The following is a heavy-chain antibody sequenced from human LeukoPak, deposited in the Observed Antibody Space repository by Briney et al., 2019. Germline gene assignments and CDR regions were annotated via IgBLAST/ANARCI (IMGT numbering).Heavy chain of an antibody. J-gene: IGHJ4*02. V-gene: IGHV4-59*01. CDR2: IYYSGST. Sequence: SETLSLTCTVSGGSISSYYWSWIRQPPGKGLEWIGYIYYSGSTNYNPSLESRVTISVDTSKNQFSLKLSSVTAADTAVYYCARDRRNYYDSSGLDYWGQGTLVTVSS. CDR3: ARDRRNYYDSSGLDY. CDR1: GGSISSYY. D-gene: IGHD3-22*01.